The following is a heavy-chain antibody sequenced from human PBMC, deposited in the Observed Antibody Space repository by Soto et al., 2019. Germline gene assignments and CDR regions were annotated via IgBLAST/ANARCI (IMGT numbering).Heavy chain of an antibody. CDR1: GGSFSGYY. D-gene: IGHD3-22*01. Sequence: SETLSLTCAVYGGSFSGYYRSWIRQPPGKGLEWIGEINHSGSTNYNPSLKSRVTISVDTSKNQFSLKLSSVTAADTAVYYCARRGYDSSGYYFFDYWGRGTLVTVSS. J-gene: IGHJ4*02. CDR3: ARRGYDSSGYYFFDY. V-gene: IGHV4-34*01. CDR2: INHSGST.